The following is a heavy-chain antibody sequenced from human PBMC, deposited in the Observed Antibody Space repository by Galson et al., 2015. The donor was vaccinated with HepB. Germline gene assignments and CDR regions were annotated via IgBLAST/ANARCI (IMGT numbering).Heavy chain of an antibody. D-gene: IGHD5-18*01. CDR1: GGTLSRYA. J-gene: IGHJ3*02. CDR2: IIPMFGTT. Sequence: SVKVSCKASGGTLSRYAISWVRQAPGQGLEWMGGIIPMFGTTNNAQKFQGRVTITADKSTSTVYMELSSLRSEDTAVYYCARDKWDVETAMLKVPDAFDIWGQGTMVTVSS. CDR3: ARDKWDVETAMLKVPDAFDI. V-gene: IGHV1-69*06.